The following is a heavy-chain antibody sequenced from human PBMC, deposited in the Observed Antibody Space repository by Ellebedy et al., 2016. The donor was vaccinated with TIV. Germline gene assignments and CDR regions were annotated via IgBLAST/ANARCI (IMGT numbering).Heavy chain of an antibody. CDR2: ISYDGSNK. J-gene: IGHJ4*02. CDR3: ARAYYYGSGSSPFDY. Sequence: GGSLRLXXAASGFTFSSYGMHWVRQAPGKGLEWVAVISYDGSNKYYADSVKGRFTISRDNSKNTLYLQMNSLRAEDTAVYYCARAYYYGSGSSPFDYWGQGTLVTVSS. D-gene: IGHD3-10*01. CDR1: GFTFSSYG. V-gene: IGHV3-30*03.